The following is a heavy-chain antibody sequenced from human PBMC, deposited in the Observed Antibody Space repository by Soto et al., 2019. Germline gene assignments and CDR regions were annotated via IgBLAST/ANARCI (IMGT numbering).Heavy chain of an antibody. V-gene: IGHV1-69*02. CDR1: GGTFSSYT. Sequence: QVQLVQSGAEVKKPGSSVKVSCKASGGTFSSYTISWVRQAPGQGLEWVGRIIPILGIANYAQKFQGRVTITADKSTSTAYMELSSLRSEDTAVYYCARLQRYCSSTSCRYYYYGMDVWGQGTTVTVSS. CDR2: IIPILGIA. J-gene: IGHJ6*02. D-gene: IGHD2-2*01. CDR3: ARLQRYCSSTSCRYYYYGMDV.